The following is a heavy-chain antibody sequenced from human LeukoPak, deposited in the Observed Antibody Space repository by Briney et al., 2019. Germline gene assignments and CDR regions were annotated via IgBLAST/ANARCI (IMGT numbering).Heavy chain of an antibody. CDR2: IYYSGST. V-gene: IGHV4-59*01. CDR3: ARSFLSYSSGWHDY. D-gene: IGHD6-19*01. J-gene: IGHJ4*02. Sequence: SSETLSLTCTVSGGSLSSYYWSWIRQPPGKGLEWIGYIYYSGSTNYNPSLKSRVTISVDTTKNQFSMKLSSVTAADTAVYYCARSFLSYSSGWHDYWGQGTLVTVSS. CDR1: GGSLSSYY.